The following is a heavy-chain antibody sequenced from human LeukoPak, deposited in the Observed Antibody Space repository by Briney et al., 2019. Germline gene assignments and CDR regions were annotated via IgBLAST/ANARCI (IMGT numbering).Heavy chain of an antibody. CDR1: GYSFTSYW. CDR2: IYPGDSDT. CDR3: ARRVYGSGSYYNAPDYFYYYMDV. D-gene: IGHD3-10*01. J-gene: IGHJ6*03. Sequence: GESLKISCKGSGYSFTSYWIGWVRQMPGKGLEWMGIIYPGDSDTRYSPSFQGQVTISVDKSISTAYLQWSSLRASDTAMYYCARRVYGSGSYYNAPDYFYYYMDVWGKGTTVTVSS. V-gene: IGHV5-51*01.